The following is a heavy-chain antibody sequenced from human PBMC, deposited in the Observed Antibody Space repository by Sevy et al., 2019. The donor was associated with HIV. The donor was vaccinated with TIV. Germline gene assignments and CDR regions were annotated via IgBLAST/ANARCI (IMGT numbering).Heavy chain of an antibody. CDR1: GYTFTGYY. J-gene: IGHJ4*02. Sequence: ASVKVSCKTSGYTFTGYYIHWVRQAPGQGLEWMGWINPNSGGTNSAQKFQGRVTMTRDTSISTAYMELNRLRSDDTAVYYCARDHKQGTTGSVGAIDYWGQGTLVTVSS. V-gene: IGHV1-2*02. D-gene: IGHD1-1*01. CDR3: ARDHKQGTTGSVGAIDY. CDR2: INPNSGGT.